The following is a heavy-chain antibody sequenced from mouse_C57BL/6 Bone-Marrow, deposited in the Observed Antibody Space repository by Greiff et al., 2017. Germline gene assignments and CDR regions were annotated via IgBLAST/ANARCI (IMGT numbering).Heavy chain of an antibody. D-gene: IGHD2-4*01. V-gene: IGHV1-55*01. CDR1: GYTFTSYW. CDR3: ASGGYDYDRGFAY. CDR2: IYPGSGST. Sequence: QVQLQQPGAELVKPGASVKMSCKASGYTFTSYWITWVKQRPGQGLEWIGDIYPGSGSTNYNERFKSKATLTVDTSSSTAYMQLSSLTSEDSAVDYCASGGYDYDRGFAYWGQGTLVTVSA. J-gene: IGHJ3*01.